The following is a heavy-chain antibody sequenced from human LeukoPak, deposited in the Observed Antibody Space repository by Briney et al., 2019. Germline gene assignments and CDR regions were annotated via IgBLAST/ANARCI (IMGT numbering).Heavy chain of an antibody. CDR2: IYYSGST. J-gene: IGHJ6*02. D-gene: IGHD3-10*01. CDR1: GGSISSYY. Sequence: SETLSLTCTVSGGSISSYYWSWIRQPPGKGLEWIGYIYYSGSTNYNPSLKSRVTISVDTSKNQFSLKLSPVTAADTAVYYCARDRITSGMDVWGQGTTVTVSS. CDR3: ARDRITSGMDV. V-gene: IGHV4-59*01.